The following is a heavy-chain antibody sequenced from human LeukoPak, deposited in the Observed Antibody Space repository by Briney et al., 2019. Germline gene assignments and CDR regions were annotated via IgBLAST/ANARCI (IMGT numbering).Heavy chain of an antibody. CDR3: ARGYCSSTSCYGAGYSSGWYNY. J-gene: IGHJ4*02. V-gene: IGHV3-74*01. CDR2: INSDGSST. D-gene: IGHD2-2*01. Sequence: GGSLRLSCAASGFTFSSYWMHWVRHAPGKGLVWVSRINSDGSSTSYADSVKGRFTISRDNAKNTLYLQMNSLRAADTAVYYCARGYCSSTSCYGAGYSSGWYNYWGQGTLVTVSS. CDR1: GFTFSSYW.